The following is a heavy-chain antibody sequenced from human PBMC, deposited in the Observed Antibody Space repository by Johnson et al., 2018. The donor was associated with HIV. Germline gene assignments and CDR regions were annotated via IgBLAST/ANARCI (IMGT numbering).Heavy chain of an antibody. Sequence: QVQLVESGGGVVQPGRSLRLSCAASGFTFSSYGMHWVRQAPGKGLEWVAVISYDGSNKFYADSVKGRFTISRDNSKNTLFLQMNSLRAEDTAVYYCASEGALWSDAFDIWGQGTMVTVSS. CDR3: ASEGALWSDAFDI. V-gene: IGHV3-30*03. J-gene: IGHJ3*02. CDR1: GFTFSSYG. CDR2: ISYDGSNK. D-gene: IGHD1-26*01.